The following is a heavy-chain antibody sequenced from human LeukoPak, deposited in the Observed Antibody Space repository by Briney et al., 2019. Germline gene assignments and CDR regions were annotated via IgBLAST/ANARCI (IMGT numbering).Heavy chain of an antibody. V-gene: IGHV1-8*01. CDR2: MNPNSGNT. CDR1: GYTFTSYD. D-gene: IGHD2-15*01. J-gene: IGHJ5*02. Sequence: GASVKVSCKASGYTFTSYDINWVRQATGQGLEWMGWMNPNSGNTGYAQKFQGRVTMTRNTSISTAYVELSSLRSEDTAAYYCARVSLGYCSGGSCYSDWFDPWGQGTLVTVSS. CDR3: ARVSLGYCSGGSCYSDWFDP.